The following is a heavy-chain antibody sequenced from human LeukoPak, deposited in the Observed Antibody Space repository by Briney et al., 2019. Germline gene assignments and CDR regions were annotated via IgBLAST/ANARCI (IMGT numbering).Heavy chain of an antibody. CDR1: GFTFSSSA. CDR3: AKQLGYCSDGSCYFPY. J-gene: IGHJ4*02. V-gene: IGHV3-23*01. Sequence: GGSLRLSCAASGFTFSSSAMSWVRQAPVKGLEWVAAISNNGGYTYYADSVQGRFTISRDNSKSTLCLQMNSLRAEDTAVYYCAKQLGYCSDGSCYFPYWGQGTLVTVSS. CDR2: ISNNGGYT. D-gene: IGHD2-15*01.